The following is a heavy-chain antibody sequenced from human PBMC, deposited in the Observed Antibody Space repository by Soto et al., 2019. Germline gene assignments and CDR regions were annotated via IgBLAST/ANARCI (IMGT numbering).Heavy chain of an antibody. J-gene: IGHJ5*02. Sequence: ASVKVSCKASGYTFTSYAMHWVSQAPGQRLEWMGWMNPNSGNTGYAQKFQGRVTMTRNTSISTAYMELSSLRSEDTAVYYCARDFGVVIQGWFDPWGQGTLVTVSS. D-gene: IGHD3-3*01. CDR2: MNPNSGNT. CDR1: GYTFTSYA. V-gene: IGHV1-8*02. CDR3: ARDFGVVIQGWFDP.